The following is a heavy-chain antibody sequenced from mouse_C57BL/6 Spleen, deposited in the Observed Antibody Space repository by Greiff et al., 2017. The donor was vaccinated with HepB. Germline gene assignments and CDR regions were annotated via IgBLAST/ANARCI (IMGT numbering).Heavy chain of an antibody. Sequence: QVHVKQPGTELVKPGASVKLSCKASGYTFTSYWMHWVKQRPGQGLEWIGNINPSNGGTNYNEKFKSKATLTVDKSSSTAYMQLSSLTSEDSAVYYCAREVDYDRVDYWGQGTTLTVSS. D-gene: IGHD2-4*01. CDR3: AREVDYDRVDY. CDR2: INPSNGGT. V-gene: IGHV1-53*01. J-gene: IGHJ2*01. CDR1: GYTFTSYW.